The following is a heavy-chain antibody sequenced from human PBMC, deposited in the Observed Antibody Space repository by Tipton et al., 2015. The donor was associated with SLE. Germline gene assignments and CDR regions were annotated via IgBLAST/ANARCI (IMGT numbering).Heavy chain of an antibody. Sequence: TLSLTCTVSGGSISSGSYYWSWIRQPAGKGLEWIGRIYTSGSTNYNPSLKSRVTISVDTSKNQFSLKLSSVTAADTAVYYCARGATVDWDRVAFDSWGQGIRVTVSS. D-gene: IGHD3/OR15-3a*01. CDR1: GGSISSGSYY. CDR3: ARGATVDWDRVAFDS. V-gene: IGHV4-61*02. J-gene: IGHJ4*02. CDR2: IYTSGST.